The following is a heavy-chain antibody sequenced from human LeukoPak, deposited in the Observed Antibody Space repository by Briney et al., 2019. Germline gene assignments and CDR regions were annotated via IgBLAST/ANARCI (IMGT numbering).Heavy chain of an antibody. D-gene: IGHD7-27*01. CDR1: GFTFSSYS. V-gene: IGHV3-48*01. Sequence: GGSLRLSCAASGFTFSSYSMKWVRQAPGKGLEWVSDISSGSSNIYYADFVKGRFTISRDNAKNSLYLQMNSLRAEDTAVYYCARVRDNWGIDNFDCWGQGTLVTVSS. CDR3: ARVRDNWGIDNFDC. CDR2: ISSGSSNI. J-gene: IGHJ4*02.